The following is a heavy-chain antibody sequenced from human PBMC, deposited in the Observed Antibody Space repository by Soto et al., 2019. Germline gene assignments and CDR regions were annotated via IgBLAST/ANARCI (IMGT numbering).Heavy chain of an antibody. J-gene: IGHJ4*02. D-gene: IGHD6-19*01. V-gene: IGHV1-3*01. CDR1: GYTFTSYA. CDR2: INAGNGNT. Sequence: QVQLVQSGAEVKKPGASVKVSCKASGYTFTSYAMHWVRQAPGQRLEWMGWINAGNGNTKYSQKFQGRVTITRDTFASTAYMELSSLRSEDTAVCYCARVSGISVAEVWGQGTLVTVSS. CDR3: ARVSGISVAEV.